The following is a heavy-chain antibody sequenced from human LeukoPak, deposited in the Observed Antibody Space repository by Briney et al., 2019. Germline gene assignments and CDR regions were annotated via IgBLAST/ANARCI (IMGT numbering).Heavy chain of an antibody. CDR2: ISSSSRYI. CDR3: ARDLGGFGELLRRDYYFDY. V-gene: IGHV3-21*01. CDR1: GFTFSSYS. D-gene: IGHD3-10*01. J-gene: IGHJ4*02. Sequence: GGSLRLSCAASGFTFSSYSMNWVRQAPGKGLEGVSSISSSSRYIYYADSVKGRFTISRDNAKNLLYLQMNSLTAEDTAVYYCARDLGGFGELLRRDYYFDYWGQGTLVTVSS.